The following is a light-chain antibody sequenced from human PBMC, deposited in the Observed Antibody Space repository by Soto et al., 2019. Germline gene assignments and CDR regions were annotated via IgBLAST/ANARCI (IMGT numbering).Light chain of an antibody. CDR2: DVL. Sequence: QSALAQPASVSGSPGQSITISCTGTSSDVGAYNYVSWYQQNPGKAPKLLIYDVLYRPSGISNRFSCSKSGNTAYLIISGLQAEDEADYYCSSFTGRHTYVFGSGTKLTVL. CDR1: SSDVGAYNY. CDR3: SSFTGRHTYV. V-gene: IGLV2-14*01. J-gene: IGLJ1*01.